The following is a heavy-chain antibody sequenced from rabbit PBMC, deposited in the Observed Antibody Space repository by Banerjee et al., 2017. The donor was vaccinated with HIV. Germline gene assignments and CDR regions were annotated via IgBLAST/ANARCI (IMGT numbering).Heavy chain of an antibody. J-gene: IGHJ4*01. CDR1: GFSFSSSYY. Sequence: QQQLEESGGGLVKPGGTLTLTCKASGFSFSSSYYMCWVRQAPGKGLEWIACIYAGSSGSTYYASWAKGRFTISKTSSTTVTLQMTSLTAADTATYFCARGDSYDDYGDLDYFNLWGPGTLVTVS. CDR2: IYAGSSGST. CDR3: ARGDSYDDYGDLDYFNL. V-gene: IGHV1S45*01. D-gene: IGHD2-1*01.